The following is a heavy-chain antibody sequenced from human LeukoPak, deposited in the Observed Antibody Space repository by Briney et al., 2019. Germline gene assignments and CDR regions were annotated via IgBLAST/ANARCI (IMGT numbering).Heavy chain of an antibody. CDR1: GGSFYSYA. J-gene: IGHJ4*02. D-gene: IGHD3-22*01. CDR3: ARAYYFDGSGYYIPLDS. V-gene: IGHV1-69*13. Sequence: SVKVSCKASGGSFYSYAFSWVRQAPGQGLEWLGRTIPIFGTAYYAQKFQGRVTITADESTSTVYMELRSLRSEDTAMYYCARAYYFDGSGYYIPLDSWGQGTLVTVSS. CDR2: TIPIFGTA.